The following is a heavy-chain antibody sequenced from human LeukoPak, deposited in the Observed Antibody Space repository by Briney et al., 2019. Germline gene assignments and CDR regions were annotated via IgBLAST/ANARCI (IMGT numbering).Heavy chain of an antibody. J-gene: IGHJ3*02. V-gene: IGHV4-59*08. D-gene: IGHD2-2*01. Sequence: SETLSLTCTVSGGSISSYYWSWIRQPPGKGLEWIGYIYYSGSTNYNPSLKSRVTISVDTSKNQFSLKLSSVTAADTAVYYCARHQSRRVVPDAVTAMNAFDIWGQGTIVTVSS. CDR3: ARHQSRRVVPDAVTAMNAFDI. CDR1: GGSISSYY. CDR2: IYYSGST.